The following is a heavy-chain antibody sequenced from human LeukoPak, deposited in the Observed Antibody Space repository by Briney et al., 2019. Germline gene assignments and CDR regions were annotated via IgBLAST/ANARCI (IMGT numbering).Heavy chain of an antibody. CDR3: ARGPASGSNFAWFDP. CDR2: INHSGST. Sequence: SETLSLTCAVYGGSLSHYYWSWIRQPPGKGLERIGEINHSGSTNYNPSLKSRVTISVDMSKNQFSLELTSVTAADTAVYYCARGPASGSNFAWFDPWGQGTLVTVSS. CDR1: GGSLSHYY. J-gene: IGHJ5*02. D-gene: IGHD3-10*01. V-gene: IGHV4-34*01.